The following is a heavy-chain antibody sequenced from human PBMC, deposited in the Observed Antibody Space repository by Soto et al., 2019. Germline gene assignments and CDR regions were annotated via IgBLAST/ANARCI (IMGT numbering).Heavy chain of an antibody. J-gene: IGHJ6*03. Sequence: EVQLVESGGGLVQPGRSLRLSCAASGFTFDDYSMHWVRQAPGKGLEWVSGISWNSGSTDYADSVKGRFTLSIDNAKNSLYLQMNRLRAEDTALYYCATDGVVGPAASEDYFYYYMDVWGKGTTVTVCS. CDR2: ISWNSGST. CDR3: ATDGVVGPAASEDYFYYYMDV. V-gene: IGHV3-9*01. CDR1: GFTFDDYS. D-gene: IGHD2-15*01.